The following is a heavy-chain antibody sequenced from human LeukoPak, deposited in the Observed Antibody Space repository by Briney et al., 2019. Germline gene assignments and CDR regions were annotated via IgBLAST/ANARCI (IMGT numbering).Heavy chain of an antibody. CDR3: ARLRATTVVGDFDY. D-gene: IGHD4-23*01. Sequence: GGSLRLSCAASGFTFSSYSMNWVRQAPGKGLEGVSYISSSSSTIYYADSVKGRFTIFRDNAKNSLYQQMNSMRDQDTAVYNCARLRATTVVGDFDYGPQGTLDTVSS. V-gene: IGHV3-48*02. J-gene: IGHJ4*02. CDR1: GFTFSSYS. CDR2: ISSSSSTI.